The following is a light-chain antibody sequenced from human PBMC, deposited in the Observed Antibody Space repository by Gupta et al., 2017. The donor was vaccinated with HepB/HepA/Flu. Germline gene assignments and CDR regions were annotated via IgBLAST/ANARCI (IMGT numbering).Light chain of an antibody. V-gene: IGKV1-39*01. CDR3: QQSVSTPIA. CDR2: AAS. Sequence: DIQMTQSPSSLSASVGDRITITCRASQRILYFLNWYQQKPGKAPKVLIYAASTWQPGVPSRFNGSGSGTEFTLTITRLQPEDFATYYCQQSVSTPIAFGGGTKVTIK. CDR1: QRILYF. J-gene: IGKJ4*01.